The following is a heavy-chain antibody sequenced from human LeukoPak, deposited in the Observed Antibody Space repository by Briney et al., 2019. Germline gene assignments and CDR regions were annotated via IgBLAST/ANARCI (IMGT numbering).Heavy chain of an antibody. CDR2: IIPILGIA. CDR1: GYTFTSYG. CDR3: ARGAVASSYFDY. Sequence: ASVKVSCKASGYTFTSYGISWVRQAPGQGLEWMGRIIPILGIANYAQKFQGRVTITADKSTSTAYMELSSLRSEDTAVYYCARGAVASSYFDYWGQGTLVTVSS. J-gene: IGHJ4*02. V-gene: IGHV1-69*04.